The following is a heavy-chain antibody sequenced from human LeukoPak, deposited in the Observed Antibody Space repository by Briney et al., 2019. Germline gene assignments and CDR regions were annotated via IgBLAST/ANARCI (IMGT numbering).Heavy chain of an antibody. CDR1: GGTFSSYD. Sequence: SVKVSCKASGGTFSSYDISWVRQAPGQGLEWMGGIIPIFGTANYAQKFQGRVTITADESTSTAYMELSSLRSEDTAVYYCASRNFARGGYYDSSGYYFLRWGQGTLVTVSS. CDR2: IIPIFGTA. V-gene: IGHV1-69*13. CDR3: ASRNFARGGYYDSSGYYFLR. D-gene: IGHD3-22*01. J-gene: IGHJ4*02.